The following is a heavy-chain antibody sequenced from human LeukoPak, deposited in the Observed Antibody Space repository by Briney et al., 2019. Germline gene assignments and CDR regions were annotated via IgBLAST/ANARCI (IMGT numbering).Heavy chain of an antibody. D-gene: IGHD6-19*01. CDR2: ISGSCNTI. CDR1: GLTFSNYY. CDR3: ARSTLPGRSGRTEFFQH. V-gene: IGHV3-11*01. Sequence: PGVSLRLSCAASGLTFSNYYMTWTRQAPGEGRQCISFISGSCNTIYYADSVEGRFTLSRDNAKNSLYLQMHSLRAEDTAMYYCARSTLPGRSGRTEFFQHWVQGTLVTVSS. J-gene: IGHJ1*01.